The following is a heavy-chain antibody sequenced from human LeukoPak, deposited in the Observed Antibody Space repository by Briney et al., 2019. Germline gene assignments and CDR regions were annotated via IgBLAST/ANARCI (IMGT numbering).Heavy chain of an antibody. J-gene: IGHJ4*02. D-gene: IGHD3-22*01. CDR2: INPNSGGT. Sequence: ASVKVSCKASGYTFTGYYMHWVRQAPGQGLEWMGWINPNSGGTNYAQKLQGRVTMTTDTSTSTACMELRSLRSDDTAVYYCARDLVVVIDPFGYWGQGTLVTVSS. V-gene: IGHV1-2*02. CDR3: ARDLVVVIDPFGY. CDR1: GYTFTGYY.